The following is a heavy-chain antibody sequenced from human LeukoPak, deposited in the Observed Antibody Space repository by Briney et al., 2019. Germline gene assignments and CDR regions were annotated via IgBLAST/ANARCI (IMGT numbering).Heavy chain of an antibody. V-gene: IGHV3-23*05. CDR1: GFTFSSYA. D-gene: IGHD1-26*01. CDR2: IYNTGAT. Sequence: TGGSLRLSCAASGFTFSSYAMTWVRQAPGKGLEWVSSIYNTGATHYAESVKGRFTISRDNSKNTLFLQMNSLRAEDMAVYYCARIEWERLGRAFDIWGQGTMVTVSS. CDR3: ARIEWERLGRAFDI. J-gene: IGHJ3*02.